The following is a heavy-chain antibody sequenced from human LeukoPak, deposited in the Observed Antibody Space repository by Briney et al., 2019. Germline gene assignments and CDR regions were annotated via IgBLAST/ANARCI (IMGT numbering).Heavy chain of an antibody. V-gene: IGHV3-48*01. Sequence: GGSLRLSCAASGFTFSSYRLNWVRQAPGMGLEWVSYISSTSGTIYYADSVKGRFTISRDNAKNSLYLQMNRLRAEDTAVYYCVREGGFDNWGQGTLVTVSS. CDR1: GFTFSSYR. D-gene: IGHD3-16*01. CDR2: ISSTSGTI. J-gene: IGHJ4*02. CDR3: VREGGFDN.